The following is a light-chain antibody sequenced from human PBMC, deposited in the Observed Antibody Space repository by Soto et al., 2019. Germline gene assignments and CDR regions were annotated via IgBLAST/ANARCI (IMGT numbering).Light chain of an antibody. CDR2: DAS. J-gene: IGKJ2*01. Sequence: EIVMTQSPATLSVSPGERATLSCRASQSVYSYLAWYQQKPGLPPRLLIYDASTRATGIPDRFSGSGSGTDFTLTISSLQSADVAVYYCQQYSNWPPLYTFGRGTKLEIK. V-gene: IGKV3-15*01. CDR1: QSVYSY. CDR3: QQYSNWPPLYT.